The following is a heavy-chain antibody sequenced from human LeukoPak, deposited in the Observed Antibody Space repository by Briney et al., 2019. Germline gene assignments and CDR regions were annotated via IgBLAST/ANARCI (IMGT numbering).Heavy chain of an antibody. J-gene: IGHJ5*02. CDR1: GGSFSGYY. Sequence: SETLSLTCAVYGGSFSGYYWSWIRQPPGKGLEWIGEINHSGSTNYNTSPKSRVTISVDTSKNQYSLKLSPVAAADTAVYYCARRGSSSVFSWVDPWGQGTLVTVSS. V-gene: IGHV4-34*01. CDR2: INHSGST. D-gene: IGHD6-6*01. CDR3: ARRGSSSVFSWVDP.